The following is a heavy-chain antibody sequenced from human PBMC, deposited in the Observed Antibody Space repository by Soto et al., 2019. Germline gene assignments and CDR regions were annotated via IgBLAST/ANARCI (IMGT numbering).Heavy chain of an antibody. CDR1: GYTFTSYG. D-gene: IGHD3-22*01. Sequence: GASVKVSCKASGYTFTSYGISWVRQAPGQGLEWMGWISAYNGNTNYAQKLRGRVTMTTDTSTSTAYMELRSLRSDDTAVYYCARDGENYYDSSGYYPYNYYGLDVWGQGTTVTVSS. V-gene: IGHV1-18*01. J-gene: IGHJ6*02. CDR3: ARDGENYYDSSGYYPYNYYGLDV. CDR2: ISAYNGNT.